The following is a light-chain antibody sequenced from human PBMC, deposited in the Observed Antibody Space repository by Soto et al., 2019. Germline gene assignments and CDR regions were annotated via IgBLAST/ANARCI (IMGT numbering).Light chain of an antibody. V-gene: IGKV3-20*01. CDR1: QSIRSS. J-gene: IGKJ4*01. CDR3: QQYGSSPLT. Sequence: IVLTQSPATLSLSPGERATLSCRASQSIRSSLAWYQQQYGQAPRLLIYDASNRATGIPARFSGSGSGTDFTLTISRLEPEDFAVYHCQQYGSSPLTFGGGTKVDIK. CDR2: DAS.